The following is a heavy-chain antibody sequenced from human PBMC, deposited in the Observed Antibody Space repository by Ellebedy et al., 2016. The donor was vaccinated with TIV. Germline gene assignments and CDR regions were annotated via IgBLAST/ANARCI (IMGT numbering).Heavy chain of an antibody. Sequence: PGGSLRLSCAASGFTFSNYHMHWVRQAPGKGLEWVALIWSDGSLNYYADSVKGRFTLSRDSSKNTMYLQMNDLRADDTALYYCAREVLGGQGDMDVWGQGTAVTVSS. CDR2: IWSDGSLN. CDR1: GFTFSNYH. V-gene: IGHV3-33*01. J-gene: IGHJ6*02. D-gene: IGHD4/OR15-4a*01. CDR3: AREVLGGQGDMDV.